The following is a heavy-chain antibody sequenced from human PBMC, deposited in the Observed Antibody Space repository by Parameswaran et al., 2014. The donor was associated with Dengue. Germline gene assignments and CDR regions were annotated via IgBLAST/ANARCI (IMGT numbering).Heavy chain of an antibody. J-gene: IGHJ3*02. V-gene: IGHV4-59*01. D-gene: IGHD3-3*01. Sequence: WIRQPPGKGLEWIGFIYYSGSTSYNPSLKSRLIISVKTSKNQLSLKLTSVTAADTAVYYCARGFWSGYSGGFDIWGQGTMVTVSS. CDR3: ARGFWSGYSGGFDI. CDR2: IYYSGST.